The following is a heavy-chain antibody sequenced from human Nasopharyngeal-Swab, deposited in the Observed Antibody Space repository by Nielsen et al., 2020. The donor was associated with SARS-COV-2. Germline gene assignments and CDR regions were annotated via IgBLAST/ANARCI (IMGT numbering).Heavy chain of an antibody. V-gene: IGHV3-7*01. D-gene: IGHD1-14*01. Sequence: GESLKISCAASGFTFSSYWMSWVRQAPGKGLEWVANIKQDGSEKYYVDSVKGRFTISIDNAKNSLYLQMNSLRAEDTAVYYWSRAHRLDYWGHGTLVTVSS. CDR1: GFTFSSYW. CDR2: IKQDGSEK. J-gene: IGHJ4*01. CDR3: SRAHRLDY.